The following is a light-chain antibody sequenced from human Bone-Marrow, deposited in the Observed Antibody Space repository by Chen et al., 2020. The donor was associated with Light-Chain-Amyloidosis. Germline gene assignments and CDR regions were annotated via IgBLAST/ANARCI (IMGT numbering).Light chain of an antibody. CDR1: SCDVGGYNF. CDR2: DVS. J-gene: IGLJ3*02. Sequence: QSALTQPASVSGSPGQSITISCTGTSCDVGGYNFVSWYHQHPGKAPKLMIYDVSNRPSGVSNRFSGSKSGNTASLTISGLQAEDEADYYCSSYTSSSTLEFGGGTKLTVL. CDR3: SSYTSSSTLE. V-gene: IGLV2-14*01.